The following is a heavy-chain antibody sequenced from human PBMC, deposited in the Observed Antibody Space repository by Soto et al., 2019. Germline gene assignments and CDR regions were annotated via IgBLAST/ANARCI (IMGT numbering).Heavy chain of an antibody. D-gene: IGHD3-16*01. CDR3: ARDLRLGYFDH. CDR2: IYHSGST. V-gene: IGHV4-4*02. J-gene: IGHJ4*02. CDR1: NGSISSSNW. Sequence: QVQLQESGPGLVKPSGTLSLTCAVSNGSISSSNWWSWVRQPPGKGLEWIGQIYHSGSTNYNSSLKIRVTISVDKSKNQFSLKLSSVTAADTAVYYCARDLRLGYFDHWGQGTLVTVSS.